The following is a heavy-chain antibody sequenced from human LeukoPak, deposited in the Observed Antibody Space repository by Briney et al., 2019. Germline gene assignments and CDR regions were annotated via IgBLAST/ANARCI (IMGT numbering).Heavy chain of an antibody. D-gene: IGHD2-15*01. V-gene: IGHV3-23*01. CDR2: VSGSGDTT. CDR3: ARDATLDV. J-gene: IGHJ6*02. CDR1: GFTFSSYS. Sequence: GGSLRLSCTASGFTFSSYSMSWVRQAPGKGLEWVSTVSGSGDTTYYADSVRGRFTISRDNSKNTLYLQMNSLRVEDTAVYYCARDATLDVWGQGTTVTVSS.